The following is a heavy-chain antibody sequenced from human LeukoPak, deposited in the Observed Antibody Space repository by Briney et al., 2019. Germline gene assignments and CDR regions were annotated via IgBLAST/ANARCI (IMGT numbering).Heavy chain of an antibody. CDR2: INPGGTET. V-gene: IGHV3-7*01. J-gene: IGHJ4*02. CDR1: GFSLSTYW. CDR3: GRFGYVAGVDL. Sequence: GSLRLSCAASGFSLSTYWVTWVRQAPGTGLEWVANINPGGTETYYVEPVKGRFTISRDNAKNLVYLQMNSLRAEDSAVYHCGRFGYVAGVDLWGQGTLVTVS. D-gene: IGHD6-19*01.